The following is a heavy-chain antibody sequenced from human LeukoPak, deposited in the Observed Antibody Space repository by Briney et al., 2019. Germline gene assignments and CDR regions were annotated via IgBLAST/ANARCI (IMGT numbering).Heavy chain of an antibody. CDR2: IYYSGST. CDR3: ARHPITVIVEPGEGLLDY. D-gene: IGHD3-22*01. V-gene: IGHV4-39*01. Sequence: SETLSLTCTVSGGSISSSSYYWGWIRQPPGKGLEWIGSIYYSGSTYYNPSLKSRVTISVDTSKNQFSLKLSSVTAADTAVYYCARHPITVIVEPGEGLLDYWGQGTLVTVSS. J-gene: IGHJ4*02. CDR1: GGSISSSSYY.